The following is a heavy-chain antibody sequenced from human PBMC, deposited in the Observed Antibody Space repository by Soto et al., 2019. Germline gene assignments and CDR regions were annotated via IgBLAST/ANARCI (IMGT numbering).Heavy chain of an antibody. Sequence: SETVSLTCAVYGGSFSGYYWSWIRQPPGKGLEWIGYVYHTGRTSYNPSLKSRVSISMDTSKNQFSLNLDSVTAADTAVYFCARDFAYFDSWGQGTLVTVSS. CDR2: VYHTGRT. V-gene: IGHV4-34*11. CDR1: GGSFSGYY. CDR3: ARDFAYFDS. J-gene: IGHJ4*02. D-gene: IGHD3-3*01.